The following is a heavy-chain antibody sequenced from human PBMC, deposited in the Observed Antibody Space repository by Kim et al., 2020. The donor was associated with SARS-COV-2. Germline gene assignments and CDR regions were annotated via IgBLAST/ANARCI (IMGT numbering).Heavy chain of an antibody. CDR3: ARAGYSSSWYQIFDY. D-gene: IGHD6-13*01. V-gene: IGHV4-59*13. CDR2: IYYSGST. J-gene: IGHJ4*02. CDR1: GGSISSYY. Sequence: SETLSLTCTVSGGSISSYYWSWIRQPPGKGLEWIGYIYYSGSTNYNPSLKSRVTISVDTSKNQFSLKLSSVTAADTAVYYCARAGYSSSWYQIFDYWGQG.